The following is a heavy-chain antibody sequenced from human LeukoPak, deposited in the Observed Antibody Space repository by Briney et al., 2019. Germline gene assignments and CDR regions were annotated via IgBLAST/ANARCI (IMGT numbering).Heavy chain of an antibody. CDR2: ISGSGGMT. J-gene: IGHJ4*02. Sequence: PGGSLRLSCAASGFTFSSYAMSWVRQAPGKGLEWVSAISGSGGMTFYADSVKGRFTISRDNSKNTLYLQMNSLRAEDTAVYYCAKSDCSSPSCYAGRTFDYWGQGTLVTVSS. CDR1: GFTFSSYA. CDR3: AKSDCSSPSCYAGRTFDY. V-gene: IGHV3-23*01. D-gene: IGHD2-2*01.